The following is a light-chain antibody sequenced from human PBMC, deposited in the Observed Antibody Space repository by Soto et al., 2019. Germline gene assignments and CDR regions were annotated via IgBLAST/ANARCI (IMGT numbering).Light chain of an antibody. CDR2: GAS. CDR1: QSVSGSC. J-gene: IGKJ3*01. CDR3: QHYCSSPFT. Sequence: EIVLTQSPGTLSLSPGERATLSCRASQSVSGSCLAWYQQKPGQAPRLLTYGASSRATGIPDRISGSGSGTDFTLTISRLEPEDFAVYYCQHYCSSPFTFGPGTKVDIK. V-gene: IGKV3-20*01.